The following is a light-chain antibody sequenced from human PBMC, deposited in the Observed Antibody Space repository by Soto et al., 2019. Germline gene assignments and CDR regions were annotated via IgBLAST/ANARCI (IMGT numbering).Light chain of an antibody. J-gene: IGKJ2*01. CDR1: QSLDKW. CDR3: QQYTRYPYT. Sequence: DIQMTQSPSTLSASVGDRVSISCRASQSLDKWLAWYQQKQGEAPKLLVSDASNLESGVSSRFTGSGSGTEFTLTISSLQPDDFATYYCQQYTRYPYTFGQGTKLEIK. CDR2: DAS. V-gene: IGKV1-5*01.